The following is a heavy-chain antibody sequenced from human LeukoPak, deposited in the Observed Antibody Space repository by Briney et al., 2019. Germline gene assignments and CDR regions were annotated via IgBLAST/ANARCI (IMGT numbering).Heavy chain of an antibody. D-gene: IGHD6-13*01. V-gene: IGHV1-69*04. CDR1: GGTFSSYA. J-gene: IGHJ4*02. Sequence: GPSVKVSCKASGGTFSSYAISWVRQAPGQGLEWMGRIIPILGIANYAQKFQGRVTITADKSTSTAYMELSSLRSEDTAVYYCARAFLIAAAGYYFDYWGQGTLVTVSS. CDR2: IIPILGIA. CDR3: ARAFLIAAAGYYFDY.